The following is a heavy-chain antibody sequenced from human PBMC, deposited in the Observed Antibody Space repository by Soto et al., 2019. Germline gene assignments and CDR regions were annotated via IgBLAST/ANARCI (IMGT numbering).Heavy chain of an antibody. V-gene: IGHV5-10-1*01. Sequence: ESLVISRTCAGSIFTNRWTTWVREPPEKRVEMVGMIDTSDTYTNYRQSFQSDTIISVDYTINAVFLRWSSMKASESAEYYCAGNGGGRIAVSGYNGMDVWGQGTTVTVSS. J-gene: IGHJ6*02. CDR3: AGNGGGRIAVSGYNGMDV. CDR1: GSIFTNRW. CDR2: IDTSDTYT. D-gene: IGHD3-22*01.